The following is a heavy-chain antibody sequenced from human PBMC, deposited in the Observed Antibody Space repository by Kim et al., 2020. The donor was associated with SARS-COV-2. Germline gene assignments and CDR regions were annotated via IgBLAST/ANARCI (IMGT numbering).Heavy chain of an antibody. CDR3: VRGSSDWNGFDY. V-gene: IGHV3-74*01. J-gene: IGHJ4*02. CDR1: GFTFSTYW. D-gene: IGHD1-1*01. Sequence: GGSLRLSCVASGFTFSTYWMHWVRQAPGKGLVGVSRIDPDANTRNYADSEKGRFTISRDNAKNTLYLQINSLRVDDTALYYCVRGSSDWNGFDYWGRGTLVTVS. CDR2: IDPDANTR.